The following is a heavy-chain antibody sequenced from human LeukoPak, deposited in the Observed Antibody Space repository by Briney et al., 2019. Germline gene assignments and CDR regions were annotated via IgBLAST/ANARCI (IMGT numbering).Heavy chain of an antibody. CDR3: ARTKLYCSGGSCYSSLDY. J-gene: IGHJ4*02. Sequence: SETLSLTCTVSGGSISNYYWSWIRQPPGEGREWIGYISYSGSNISNPSLKSRVTISVDTSKNQFSLKLTSVTAADTALYYCARTKLYCSGGSCYSSLDYWGQGTLVTVSS. CDR2: ISYSGSN. D-gene: IGHD2-15*01. CDR1: GGSISNYY. V-gene: IGHV4-59*01.